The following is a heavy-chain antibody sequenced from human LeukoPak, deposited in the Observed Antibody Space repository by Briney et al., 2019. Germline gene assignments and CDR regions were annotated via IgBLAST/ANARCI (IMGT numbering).Heavy chain of an antibody. Sequence: ASETLSLTCTVSGYSISSGYYWGWIRQPPGKGLEWIGSIYHSGSTYYNPSLKSRVTISVDKSKTQFSLKLSSVSAADTAVYYCARVYYSRSYDYWYFDLWGRGTLVTVSS. CDR2: IYHSGST. CDR3: ARVYYSRSYDYWYFDL. CDR1: GYSISSGYY. D-gene: IGHD6-13*01. J-gene: IGHJ2*01. V-gene: IGHV4-38-2*02.